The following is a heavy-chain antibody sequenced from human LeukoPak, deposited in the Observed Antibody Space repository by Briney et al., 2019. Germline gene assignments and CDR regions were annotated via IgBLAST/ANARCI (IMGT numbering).Heavy chain of an antibody. V-gene: IGHV3-30*03. J-gene: IGHJ3*02. Sequence: GGSLRLSCAASGFTFSSYVMHWVRQAPGKGLEWVTVISYDGSNKYYADSVKGRFTISRDNSQNTLFLQMNSLRAEDSAVYYCARGLEVGIAFDIWGQGTMVTVSS. D-gene: IGHD1-26*01. CDR1: GFTFSSYV. CDR2: ISYDGSNK. CDR3: ARGLEVGIAFDI.